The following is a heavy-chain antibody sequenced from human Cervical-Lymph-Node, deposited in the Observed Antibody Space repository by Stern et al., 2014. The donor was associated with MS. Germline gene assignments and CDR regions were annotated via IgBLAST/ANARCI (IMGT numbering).Heavy chain of an antibody. V-gene: IGHV3-64D*06. CDR3: VKVVRAAAGYYFDY. CDR1: GFTFSSYA. CDR2: ISSNGGST. Sequence: EVQLVESGGGLVQPGGSLRLSCSASGFTFSSYAMHWVRQAPGKGLEYVSAISSNGGSTYYADSVKGRFTITRDNSKNTLYLQMSSLRAEDTAVYYCVKVVRAAAGYYFDYWGQGTLVTVSS. J-gene: IGHJ4*02. D-gene: IGHD6-13*01.